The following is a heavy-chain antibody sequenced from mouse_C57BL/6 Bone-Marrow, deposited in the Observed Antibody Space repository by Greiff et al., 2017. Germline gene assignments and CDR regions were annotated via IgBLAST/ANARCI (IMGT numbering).Heavy chain of an antibody. J-gene: IGHJ2*01. D-gene: IGHD1-1*01. CDR3: ARGGVTTVVGCDYFDY. Sequence: QVQLQQPGAELVKPGASVKLSCKASGYTFTSYWMQWVKQRPGQGLEWIGEIDPSDSYTNYNQKFKGKATLTVDTSSSTAYMQLSSLTSEDSAVYYGARGGVTTVVGCDYFDYGGRGTTLTVSS. V-gene: IGHV1-50*01. CDR2: IDPSDSYT. CDR1: GYTFTSYW.